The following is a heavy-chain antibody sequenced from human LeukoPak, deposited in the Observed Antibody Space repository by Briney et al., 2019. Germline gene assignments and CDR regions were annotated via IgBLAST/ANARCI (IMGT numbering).Heavy chain of an antibody. D-gene: IGHD5-12*01. J-gene: IGHJ4*02. CDR3: ARTYPVFRYAGDY. CDR2: LSWNSAII. V-gene: IGHV3-9*01. CDR1: GFTFDEYA. Sequence: PGRSLRLSCAASGFTFDEYAMHWVRHAPGKGLEWVSGLSWNSAIIGYADSVKGRFTISRDNAKSSMYLQMNSLRAGDTAIYFCARTYPVFRYAGDYWGQGTLVTVSS.